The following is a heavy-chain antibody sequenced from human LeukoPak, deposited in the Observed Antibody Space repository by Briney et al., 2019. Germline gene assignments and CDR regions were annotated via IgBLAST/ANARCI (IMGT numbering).Heavy chain of an antibody. D-gene: IGHD3-10*01. V-gene: IGHV4-34*01. CDR3: ARDVRGVTYYMDV. Sequence: SETLSLTCAVSDGSLSGYYWSWIRQPPGKGLEWVGEINQSGRANYNPSLMGRLSMSVDTLKDQISLNLRSVTAADTAVYYCARDVRGVTYYMDVWGNGTTVTVSS. CDR2: INQSGRA. CDR1: DGSLSGYY. J-gene: IGHJ6*03.